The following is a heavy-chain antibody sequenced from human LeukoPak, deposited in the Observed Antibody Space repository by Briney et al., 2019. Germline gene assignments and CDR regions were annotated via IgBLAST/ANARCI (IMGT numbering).Heavy chain of an antibody. CDR3: ASGSGSYRTPYYYMDV. V-gene: IGHV3-53*01. Sequence: GGYLRRSCVASGFTVSSNYMSWVRQAPGKGLEWVSVIYSGGSTYYADSVKGRFTIARDNSKNTLYLQMNSLRADDTAVYYCASGSGSYRTPYYYMDVWGTGTTVTVSS. J-gene: IGHJ6*03. CDR2: IYSGGST. CDR1: GFTVSSNY. D-gene: IGHD3-10*01.